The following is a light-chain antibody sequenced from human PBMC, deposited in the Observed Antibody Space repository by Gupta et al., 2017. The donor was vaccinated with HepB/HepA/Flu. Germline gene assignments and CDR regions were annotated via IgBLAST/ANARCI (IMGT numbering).Light chain of an antibody. CDR1: QSITTY. Sequence: DIQMPQSPSSLSASVGDRVTITCRASQSITTYLNWYQQKPGTAPKLPIYGASSLQSGVPSRFTGSGSGTDFTLTISNLQPEDFAIYYCQQSLRPPFTFGPGTNVDFK. V-gene: IGKV1-39*01. CDR2: GAS. J-gene: IGKJ3*01. CDR3: QQSLRPPFT.